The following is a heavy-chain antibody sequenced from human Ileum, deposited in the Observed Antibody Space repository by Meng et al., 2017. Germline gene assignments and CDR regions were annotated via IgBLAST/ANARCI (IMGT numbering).Heavy chain of an antibody. V-gene: IGHV4-4*02. CDR3: VRHGGKYFDS. J-gene: IGHJ4*02. CDR2: IYLAGSP. D-gene: IGHD2-15*01. CDR1: GGSISSSFY. Sequence: QVQLQESGPGLVEPSGTLSLTWTVSGGSISSSFYWSWVRQSPGKGLEWIGQIYLAGSPNYNPSLESRVTISVDKSKNQFSLRLTSVTAADTAIFYCVRHGGKYFDSWGQGTLVTVSS.